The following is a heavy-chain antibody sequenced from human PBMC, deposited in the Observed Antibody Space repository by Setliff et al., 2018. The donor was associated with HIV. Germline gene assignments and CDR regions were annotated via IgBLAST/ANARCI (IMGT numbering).Heavy chain of an antibody. D-gene: IGHD3-22*01. CDR2: IYSGGST. CDR3: ARLNYYYDSSGYGGDAFDI. Sequence: PGESLKISCAASGFTVSSNYMNWVRQAPGKGLEWVSVIYSGGSTYYADSVKGRFTISRDNSKNTLFLQMNSLRAEDTAVYYCARLNYYYDSSGYGGDAFDIWGQGTMVTVSS. V-gene: IGHV3-53*01. CDR1: GFTVSSNY. J-gene: IGHJ3*02.